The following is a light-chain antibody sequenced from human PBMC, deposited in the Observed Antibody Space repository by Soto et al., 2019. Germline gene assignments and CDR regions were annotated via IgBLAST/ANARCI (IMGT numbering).Light chain of an antibody. CDR2: QTS. J-gene: IGKJ1*01. CDR1: QYINTR. V-gene: IGKV3-20*01. Sequence: EIVLTQSPSTLSSFPGDRVTLSCRASQYINTRLAWYQHRPGQAPRLLIYQTSIRATGIPDRFSGSGSGTDFTLTISRLEPEDFAVYFCQYYDSFRTFGQGTKVDIK. CDR3: QYYDSFRT.